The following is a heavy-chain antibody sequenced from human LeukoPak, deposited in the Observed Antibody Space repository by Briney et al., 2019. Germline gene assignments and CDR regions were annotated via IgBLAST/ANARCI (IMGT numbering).Heavy chain of an antibody. V-gene: IGHV3-33*01. J-gene: IGHJ4*02. CDR1: GFTFSSYG. CDR3: ARDNGDYGPAFDY. CDR2: IWYDGSNK. Sequence: PGGSLRPSCAASGFTFSSYGMHWVRQAPGKGLEWVAVIWYDGSNKYYADSVKGRFTISRDNSKNTLYLQMNSLRAEDTAVYYCARDNGDYGPAFDYWGQGTLVTVSS. D-gene: IGHD4-17*01.